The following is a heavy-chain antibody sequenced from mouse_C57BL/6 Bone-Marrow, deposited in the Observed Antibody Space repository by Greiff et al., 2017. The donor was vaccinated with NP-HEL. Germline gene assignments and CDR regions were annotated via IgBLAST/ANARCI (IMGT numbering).Heavy chain of an antibody. CDR2: FYPGSGSI. Sequence: VQLQQSGAELVKPGASVKLSCKASGYTFTEYTIHWVKQRYGQGLEWIGWFYPGSGSIKYNEKFKDKATLTADQSSSPAYMELSSLTSEGAAVYFFARHEEEGIYYGYDARAWFAYWGQGTLVTVSA. V-gene: IGHV1-62-2*01. CDR3: ARHEEEGIYYGYDARAWFAY. J-gene: IGHJ3*01. D-gene: IGHD2-2*01. CDR1: GYTFTEYT.